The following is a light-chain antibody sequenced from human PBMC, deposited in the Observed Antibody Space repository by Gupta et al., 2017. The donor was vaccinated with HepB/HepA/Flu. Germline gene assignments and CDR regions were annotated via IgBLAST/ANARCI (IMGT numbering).Light chain of an antibody. J-gene: IGKJ1*01. CDR1: QSISTY. Sequence: DSQMTQSPSSLSASVADRVTITCRASQSISTYLHWYQQKPGKAPKLLIYAASRSQSGVPSRFSGSGSGTXFTLSIXSLQPEDFATYYCHQGHSAPRTFGXGTKVVIK. CDR3: HQGHSAPRT. V-gene: IGKV1-39*01. CDR2: AAS.